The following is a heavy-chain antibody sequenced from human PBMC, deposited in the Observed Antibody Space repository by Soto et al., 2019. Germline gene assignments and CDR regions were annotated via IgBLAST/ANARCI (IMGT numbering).Heavy chain of an antibody. CDR3: ARATGMAPFDY. J-gene: IGHJ4*02. Sequence: PSETLYLTCAVSGGSISSSNWWNWVRQPPGKGLEWIGEIYHSGSTNYNPSLKSRVTISVDKSKNQFSLKLNSVTAADTAVYYCARATGMAPFDYWGQGTLVTVS. CDR1: GGSISSSNW. D-gene: IGHD5-18*01. V-gene: IGHV4-4*02. CDR2: IYHSGST.